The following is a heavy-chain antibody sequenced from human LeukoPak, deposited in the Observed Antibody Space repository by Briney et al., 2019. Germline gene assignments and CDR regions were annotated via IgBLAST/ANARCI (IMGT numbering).Heavy chain of an antibody. V-gene: IGHV1-69*04. J-gene: IGHJ3*02. CDR3: ARDRRFGELSHLPGGFDI. D-gene: IGHD3-10*01. CDR2: IIPILGIA. Sequence: GASVKVSCKASGGTFSGYALSWVRQAPGQGLEWMGRIIPILGIANYAQKFQGRVTITADKSTSTAYMELSSLGSEDTAVYYCARDRRFGELSHLPGGFDIWGQGTMVTVSS. CDR1: GGTFSGYA.